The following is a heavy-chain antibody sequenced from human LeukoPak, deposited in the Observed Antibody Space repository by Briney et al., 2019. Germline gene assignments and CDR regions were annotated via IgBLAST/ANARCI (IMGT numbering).Heavy chain of an antibody. CDR1: GGSISSGGYY. D-gene: IGHD3-22*01. CDR2: IYHNGST. Sequence: PSETLSLTCTVSGGSISSGGYYWSWIRQPPGKGLEWIGYIYHNGSTYYNPSLKSRVTISVDTSKNQFSLKLSSVTAADTAVYYCARDWGSYDTWDDAFDIWGQGTMVTVSS. V-gene: IGHV4-30-2*01. J-gene: IGHJ3*02. CDR3: ARDWGSYDTWDDAFDI.